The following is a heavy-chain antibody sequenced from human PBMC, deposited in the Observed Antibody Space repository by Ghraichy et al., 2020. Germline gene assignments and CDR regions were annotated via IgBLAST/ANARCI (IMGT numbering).Heavy chain of an antibody. D-gene: IGHD3-16*02. CDR1: GFTFSSYW. CDR2: IKQDGSEK. CDR3: ARYKITFGGVIGAFDY. V-gene: IGHV3-7*01. Sequence: GGSLRLSCAASGFTFSSYWMSWVRQAPGKGLEWVANIKQDGSEKYYVDSVKGRFTISRDNAKNSLYLQMNSLRAGDTAVYYCARYKITFGGVIGAFDYWGQGTLVTVSS. J-gene: IGHJ4*02.